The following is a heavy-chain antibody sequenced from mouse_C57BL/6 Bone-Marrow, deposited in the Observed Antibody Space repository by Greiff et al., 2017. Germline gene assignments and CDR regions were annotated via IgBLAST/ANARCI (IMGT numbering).Heavy chain of an antibody. Sequence: EVMLVESGGGLVQHGGSLKLSCAASGFTFSDYYMYWVRQTPEKRLEWVAYISNGGGSTYYPDTVKGRFTISRDNAKNTLYLQMSRLKSEDTAMYYCARLGYYDYAYWYFDVWGTGTTVTVSS. D-gene: IGHD2-4*01. CDR1: GFTFSDYY. CDR3: ARLGYYDYAYWYFDV. V-gene: IGHV5-12*01. CDR2: ISNGGGST. J-gene: IGHJ1*03.